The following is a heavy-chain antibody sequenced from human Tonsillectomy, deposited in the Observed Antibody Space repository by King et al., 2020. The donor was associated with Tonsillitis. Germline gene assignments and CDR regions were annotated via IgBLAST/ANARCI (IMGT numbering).Heavy chain of an antibody. CDR1: GYSISSGYS. CDR2: IYGSGST. D-gene: IGHD6-19*01. J-gene: IGHJ4*02. CDR3: ARELGAAVAASDY. V-gene: IGHV4-38-2*02. Sequence: VQLQESGPGLVRPSETLSLTCSVSGYSISSGYSWAWIRQAPGKGLEWIGNIYGSGSTYYHPSLKSRVTIAVDTSKNEFSLNLTSVTAADTAIYYCARELGAAVAASDYWGQGTLVTVSS.